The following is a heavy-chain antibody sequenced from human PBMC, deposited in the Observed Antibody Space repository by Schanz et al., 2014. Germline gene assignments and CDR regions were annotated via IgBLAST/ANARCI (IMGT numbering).Heavy chain of an antibody. V-gene: IGHV4-39*07. D-gene: IGHD2-2*01. CDR1: GGSISTSSRY. Sequence: QLHLQESGPGLAKPSETLSLICSVSGGSISTSSRYWGWIRQSPGKGLEWLGEVHPSGTTNYNPSLSYRVTMSVDASKTQFSLKLTSVTAADTAVYYCARGQDHAKTGDLWGRGTLVTISS. CDR3: ARGQDHAKTGDL. J-gene: IGHJ5*02. CDR2: VHPSGTT.